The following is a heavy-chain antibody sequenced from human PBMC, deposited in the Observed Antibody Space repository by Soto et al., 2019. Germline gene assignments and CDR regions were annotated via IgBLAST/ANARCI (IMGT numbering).Heavy chain of an antibody. Sequence: SVKVSCKASGGTFSSYAISWFRQAPGQGLEWMGGIIPVFGTVIYAQKFQGRVTITADKSTNTAYMELSSLRSEDTAVYFCARVGGTGGYTYGLDYCGQGTLVTVSS. CDR2: IIPVFGTV. V-gene: IGHV1-69*06. D-gene: IGHD5-18*01. CDR3: ARVGGTGGYTYGLDY. J-gene: IGHJ4*02. CDR1: GGTFSSYA.